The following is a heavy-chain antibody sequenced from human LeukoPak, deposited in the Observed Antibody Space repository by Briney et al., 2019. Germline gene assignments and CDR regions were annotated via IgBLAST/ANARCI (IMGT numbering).Heavy chain of an antibody. D-gene: IGHD4-17*01. J-gene: IGHJ4*02. Sequence: PGGSLRLSCAVSGFSFSTYAMHWVRQAPGKGLEWVAVISYDGSNKYYADSVKGRFTISRDNSKNTLYLQMNSLRAEGTAVYYCAKDLYYGDYAGVWGQGTLVTVSS. CDR3: AKDLYYGDYAGV. V-gene: IGHV3-30-3*01. CDR1: GFSFSTYA. CDR2: ISYDGSNK.